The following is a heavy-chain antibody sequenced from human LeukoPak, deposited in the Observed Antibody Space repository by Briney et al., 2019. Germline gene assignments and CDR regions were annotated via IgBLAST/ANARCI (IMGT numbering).Heavy chain of an antibody. CDR1: GFTFSNYA. V-gene: IGHV3-23*01. J-gene: IGHJ4*02. Sequence: GGSLRLSCAASGFTFSNYAMSWVRKAPGKGLEWVSAITGGGSGIYYADSMKSRFTISRDNSKNTLYLQINSLRAEDTAVYYCAKWGDYDVLTGYYVSDYWGQGTLVTVSS. CDR3: AKWGDYDVLTGYYVSDY. CDR2: ITGGGSGI. D-gene: IGHD3-9*01.